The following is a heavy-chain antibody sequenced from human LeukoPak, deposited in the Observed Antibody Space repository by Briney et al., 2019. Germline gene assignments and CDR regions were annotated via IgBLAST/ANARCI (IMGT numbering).Heavy chain of an antibody. Sequence: PSETLSLTCTVSGASVSSGSYHWRWIRQAPGKGLEWIGYMYYSGRTNYNPTLKSRVTISVDTSKNQFSLNLSSVTAADTAVYYCAREDYCSGGSCYSGYFQHWGQGTLVTVSS. CDR2: MYYSGRT. CDR1: GASVSSGSYH. J-gene: IGHJ1*01. D-gene: IGHD2-15*01. V-gene: IGHV4-61*01. CDR3: AREDYCSGGSCYSGYFQH.